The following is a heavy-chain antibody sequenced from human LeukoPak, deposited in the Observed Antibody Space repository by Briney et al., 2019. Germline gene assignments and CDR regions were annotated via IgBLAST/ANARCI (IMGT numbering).Heavy chain of an antibody. V-gene: IGHV4-4*07. CDR2: IYTSGST. Sequence: SETLSLTCTVSGGSIRRYYWSWIRQPAGKGLEWIGRIYTSGSTNYNPSLKSRVTMSVDTSKNQFSLKLSSVTAADTAVYYCARGGLNYYGSGSYYGAMAYYYYYMDVWGKGTTVTVSS. D-gene: IGHD3-10*01. J-gene: IGHJ6*03. CDR1: GGSIRRYY. CDR3: ARGGLNYYGSGSYYGAMAYYYYYMDV.